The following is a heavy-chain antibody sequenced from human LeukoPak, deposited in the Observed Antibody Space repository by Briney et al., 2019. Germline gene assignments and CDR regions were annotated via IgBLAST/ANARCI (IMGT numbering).Heavy chain of an antibody. CDR1: GGSISGGKDF. Sequence: SETLSLTCAVSGGSISGGKDFWGWIRQSPGKGLEWIGSIYYAGSTYYNPSLKSRVTISVDTSKSEFSLMVHSVTAADTAMYYCARRGITYSTSFFDSWGQGTLVTVAS. V-gene: IGHV4-39*01. CDR3: ARRGITYSTSFFDS. J-gene: IGHJ4*02. D-gene: IGHD6-13*01. CDR2: IYYAGST.